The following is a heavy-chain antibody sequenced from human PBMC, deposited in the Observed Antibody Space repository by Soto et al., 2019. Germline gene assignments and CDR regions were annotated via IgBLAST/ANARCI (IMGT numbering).Heavy chain of an antibody. CDR2: ITVGNGNS. CDR1: GYTFVNYA. D-gene: IGHD4-17*01. CDR3: ASPTMTSTSFYYAMDV. Sequence: ASVKVSCKASGYTFVNYAMHLVRQAPGQRLEWVGWITVGNGNSRYSENLRGRVAFTRDTSTSTAYVRWNSLKASDTAMYYCASPTMTSTSFYYAMDVWGQGTTVTVSS. J-gene: IGHJ6*02. V-gene: IGHV1-3*01.